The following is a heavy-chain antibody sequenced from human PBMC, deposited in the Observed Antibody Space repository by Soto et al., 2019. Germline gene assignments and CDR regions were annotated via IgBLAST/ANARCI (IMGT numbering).Heavy chain of an antibody. Sequence: SETLSLTCSVSGDSINSDKYYWGWIRQPPGKGLEWIGSFFYRGIIFYNPSLQTRFTISLDMFKSKFSLKLIFVTAADSVVYFCARLEGLATISYYFDFWGQGALVTVSS. V-gene: IGHV4-39*01. CDR1: GDSINSDKYY. D-gene: IGHD3-9*01. CDR3: ARLEGLATISYYFDF. J-gene: IGHJ4*02. CDR2: FFYRGII.